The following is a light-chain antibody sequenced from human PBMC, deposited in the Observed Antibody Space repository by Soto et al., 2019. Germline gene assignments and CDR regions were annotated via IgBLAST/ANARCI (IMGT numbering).Light chain of an antibody. CDR1: SSDVGGSNF. Sequence: QSALTQPPSASGSPGQSVTISCTGTSSDVGGSNFVSWYQQHPGKAPKLMIYEVSKRPSGVPARFSGSKSGNTASLTVSGLQAEDEADYYCSSSAGGYTWVFGGGTKVTV. J-gene: IGLJ3*02. CDR3: SSSAGGYTWV. CDR2: EVS. V-gene: IGLV2-8*01.